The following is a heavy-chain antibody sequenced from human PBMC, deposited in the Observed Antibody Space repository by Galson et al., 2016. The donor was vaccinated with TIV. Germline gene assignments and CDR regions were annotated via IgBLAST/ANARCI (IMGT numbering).Heavy chain of an antibody. J-gene: IGHJ4*02. CDR1: GFSLSDARMG. CDR3: ARTRSAAAGGLDF. V-gene: IGHV2-26*02. D-gene: IGHD6-13*01. CDR2: IFSSDEK. Sequence: PALVKPTQTLTLTCTVSGFSLSDARMGVSWIRQPPGKALEWLAHIFSSDEKSYSTSLKTRLTISKDTSKNKVVLMVTDVDPMDTATYFCARTRSAAAGGLDFWGQGTLVTVSS.